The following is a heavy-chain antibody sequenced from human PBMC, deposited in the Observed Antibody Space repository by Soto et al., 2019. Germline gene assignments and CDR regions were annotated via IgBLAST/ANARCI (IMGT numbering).Heavy chain of an antibody. CDR1: GGSISSNY. CDR3: AKGRAGMATIFDY. D-gene: IGHD5-12*01. CDR2: IYYSGST. V-gene: IGHV4-59*01. Sequence: SETLSLTCTVSGGSISSNYWSWIRQPPGKGLEWIGNIYYSGSTNYNPSLKSRVTISGDTSKNQFSLQLTSVTAADTAVYYCAKGRAGMATIFDYWGQGTQVTVSS. J-gene: IGHJ4*02.